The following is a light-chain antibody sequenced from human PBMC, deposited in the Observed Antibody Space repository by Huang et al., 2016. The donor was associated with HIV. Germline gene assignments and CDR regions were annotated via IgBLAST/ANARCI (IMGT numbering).Light chain of an antibody. CDR1: RNLTNSQ. V-gene: IGKV3-20*01. Sequence: EVVLTQSPGILSLSAGERASPSCRASRNLTNSQLAWYQQKVGQPPRLLVFGASTRVSGVPERFTGGVSGRDFTLSISGLEPDDFATYYCQQYDTFSFGQGTRLE. J-gene: IGKJ2*01. CDR3: QQYDTFS. CDR2: GAS.